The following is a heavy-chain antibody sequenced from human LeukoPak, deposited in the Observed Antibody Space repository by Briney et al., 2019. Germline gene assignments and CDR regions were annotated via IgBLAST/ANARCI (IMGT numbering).Heavy chain of an antibody. CDR1: GGSISSYY. V-gene: IGHV4-59*01. Sequence: SETLSLTCTVSGGSISSYYWSWIRQPPGKGLEWIGYIYYSGGTNYNPSLKSRVTISVGTSKNQFSLKLSSVTAADTAVYYCARVRYSSGWYYFDYWGQGTLVTVSS. D-gene: IGHD6-19*01. CDR3: ARVRYSSGWYYFDY. J-gene: IGHJ4*02. CDR2: IYYSGGT.